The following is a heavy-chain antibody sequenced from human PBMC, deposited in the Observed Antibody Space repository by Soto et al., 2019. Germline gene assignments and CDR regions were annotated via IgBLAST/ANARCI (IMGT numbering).Heavy chain of an antibody. J-gene: IGHJ4*02. CDR1: GFTFSSYA. Sequence: GGSLRLSCAASGFTFSSYAMSWVRQAPGKGLEWVSAISGSGGSTYYADSVRGRFTISRDNSKNTLYLQMNSLRAEDTAVYYCAKDLRTGDYYLQWDYWGQGTLVTVSS. CDR3: AKDLRTGDYYLQWDY. V-gene: IGHV3-23*01. CDR2: ISGSGGST. D-gene: IGHD4-17*01.